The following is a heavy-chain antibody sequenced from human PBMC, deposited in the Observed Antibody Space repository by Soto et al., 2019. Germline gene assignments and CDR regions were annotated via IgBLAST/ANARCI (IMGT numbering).Heavy chain of an antibody. V-gene: IGHV2-5*02. D-gene: IGHD5-18*01. CDR1: GFSLSTSGVG. CDR3: AHRTGGSHGYSYAS. J-gene: IGHJ4*02. Sequence: QITLKESGPTLLKPTQTLTLTCTFSGFSLSTSGVGVGWIRQPPGKALEWLALIYWDDDRRYSPSLKSRLTITQDTYKNQVVLTMTNMAPVDTATYYCAHRTGGSHGYSYASWGQGTLVTVSS. CDR2: IYWDDDR.